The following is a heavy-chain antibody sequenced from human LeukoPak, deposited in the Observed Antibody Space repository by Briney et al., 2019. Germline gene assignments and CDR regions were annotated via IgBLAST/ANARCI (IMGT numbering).Heavy chain of an antibody. CDR3: ARDLGSYDFWSGSSPHNWFDP. CDR1: GYSISSGYY. V-gene: IGHV4-38-2*02. CDR2: IYHSGTA. J-gene: IGHJ5*02. D-gene: IGHD3-3*01. Sequence: SETLSLTCAVSGYSISSGYYWGWIRQPPGNGLEWIGSIYHSGTAYYNPSLRSRVTISLDTSKSHFSLRLSSVTAADTAVYYCARDLGSYDFWSGSSPHNWFDPWGQGTQVTVSS.